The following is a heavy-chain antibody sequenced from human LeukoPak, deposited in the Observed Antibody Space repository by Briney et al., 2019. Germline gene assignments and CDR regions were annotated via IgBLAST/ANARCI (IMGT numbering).Heavy chain of an antibody. D-gene: IGHD6-19*01. CDR2: IWYDGSNK. CDR1: GFTFSSYG. J-gene: IGHJ4*01. Sequence: PGGSLRLSCAASGFTFSSYGMHWVRQAPGKGLEWVAVIWYDGSNKYYADSVKGRFTISRDNPKNTLYLQMNSLRAEDTAVYYCARAEIRQAVADVDYWGQEPWSPSPQ. V-gene: IGHV3-33*01. CDR3: ARAEIRQAVADVDY.